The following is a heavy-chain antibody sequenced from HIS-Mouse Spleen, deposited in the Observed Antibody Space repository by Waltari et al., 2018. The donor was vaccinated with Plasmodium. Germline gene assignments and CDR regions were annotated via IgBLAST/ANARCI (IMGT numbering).Heavy chain of an antibody. D-gene: IGHD1-26*01. Sequence: QLQLQESGPGLVTPSETLSLTCTASGGSISSSSYYWGWIRQPPGKGLEWIGSIYYSGSTYYNPSLKSRVTISVDTSKNQFSLKLSSVTAADTAVYYCARRGGSYYYFDYWGQGTLVTVSS. J-gene: IGHJ4*02. CDR3: ARRGGSYYYFDY. CDR1: GGSISSSSYY. V-gene: IGHV4-39*01. CDR2: IYYSGST.